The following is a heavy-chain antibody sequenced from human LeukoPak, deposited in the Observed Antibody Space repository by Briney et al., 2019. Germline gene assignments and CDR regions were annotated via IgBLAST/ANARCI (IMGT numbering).Heavy chain of an antibody. CDR3: ASSTYYYDSSGYYPFYYFDY. D-gene: IGHD3-22*01. CDR2: IKQDGSEK. V-gene: IGHV3-7*03. CDR1: GFTFSSYW. Sequence: GGSLRLSCAASGFTFSSYWMSWVRQAPGKGLEWVANIKQDGSEKYYVDSVKGRFTISRDNAKNSLYLQMNSLRAEDTAVYYCASSTYYYDSSGYYPFYYFDYWGQGTLVTVSP. J-gene: IGHJ4*02.